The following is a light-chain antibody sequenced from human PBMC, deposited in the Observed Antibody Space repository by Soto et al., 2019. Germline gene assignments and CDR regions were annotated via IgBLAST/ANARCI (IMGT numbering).Light chain of an antibody. J-gene: IGLJ3*02. CDR1: NSDVGSHNF. V-gene: IGLV2-23*01. Sequence: QSALTQPASVSGSPGQSITISCTGTNSDVGSHNFVSWYQQYPGKAPKLLIYEASKRPSGLSNRFSGSKSGNTVSLTISGLQAEDEDDYYCCSLTNGATWVFGGGTKLTVL. CDR2: EAS. CDR3: CSLTNGATWV.